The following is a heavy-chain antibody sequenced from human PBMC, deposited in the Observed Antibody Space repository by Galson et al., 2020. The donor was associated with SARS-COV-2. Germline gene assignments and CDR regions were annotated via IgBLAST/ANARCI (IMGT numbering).Heavy chain of an antibody. D-gene: IGHD3-3*01. CDR1: GLILSDHA. CDR3: ARGDRVLRFLETVY. CDR2: STGDGRS. Sequence: GGSLRLSCAASGLILSDHAVSWVRQAPGKGLEWVAGSTGDGRSFYAESVKGRFTISRDNSKNTEYLQMNSLSVDDTAVYYCARGDRVLRFLETVYWGQGTLVTVSS. V-gene: IGHV3-23*01. J-gene: IGHJ4*02.